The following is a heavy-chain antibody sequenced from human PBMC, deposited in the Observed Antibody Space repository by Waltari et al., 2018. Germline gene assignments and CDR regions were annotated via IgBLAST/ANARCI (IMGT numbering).Heavy chain of an antibody. J-gene: IGHJ3*02. D-gene: IGHD2-21*01. CDR2: MNPNSGNT. V-gene: IGHV1-8*01. CDR3: ARDVPLAYCGGDCYPFDI. CDR1: GYTFTSYD. Sequence: QVQLVQSGAEVKKPGASVKVSCKASGYTFTSYDINWVRQATGQGLEWMGWMNPNSGNTGYAQKFQGRVTMTRDTSISTAYMELSRLRSDDTAVYYCARDVPLAYCGGDCYPFDIWGQGTMVTVSS.